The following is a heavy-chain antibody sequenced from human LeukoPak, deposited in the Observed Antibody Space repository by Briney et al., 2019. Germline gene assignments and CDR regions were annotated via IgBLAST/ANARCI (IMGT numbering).Heavy chain of an antibody. V-gene: IGHV1-18*01. CDR1: GDTFTIYG. J-gene: IGHJ4*02. CDR2: ICAYKEDI. D-gene: IGHD2-15*01. CDR3: ARARCSGGSCYFDN. Sequence: ASVRVSSMASGDTFTIYGLSCGRHAPGQRVWWMGWICAYKEDINYTQTLQGRVSMSTDTSTSTAYIDMWTLRYDETPLYFCARARCSGGSCYFDNWGQGNLVTVSS.